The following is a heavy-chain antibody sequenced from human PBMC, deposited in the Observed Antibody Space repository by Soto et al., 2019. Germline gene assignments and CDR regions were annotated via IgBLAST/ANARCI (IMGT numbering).Heavy chain of an antibody. CDR1: GFTFSNYA. V-gene: IGHV3-23*01. D-gene: IGHD6-25*01. CDR2: TSGSGGTT. Sequence: EVQLLESGGGLVQPGRSLRLSCAASGFTFSNYAMSWVRQAPGQGLDWVSATSGSGGTTYYADSVKGRFTISGDNSKNTLCLQMNSLRAEDAAVYYCAKFFVETGANSGWPWSFHYWGQGTLVTVSS. J-gene: IGHJ4*02. CDR3: AKFFVETGANSGWPWSFHY.